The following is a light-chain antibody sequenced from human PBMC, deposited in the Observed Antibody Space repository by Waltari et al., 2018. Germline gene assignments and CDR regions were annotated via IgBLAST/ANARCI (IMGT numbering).Light chain of an antibody. CDR3: SSYTGGSTFYV. CDR1: SSDVGNYNY. J-gene: IGLJ1*01. CDR2: GVS. Sequence: QSALTQPASVSGSPGQSITIPCTGTSSDVGNYNYFSWYQQHPGKVPKLIIYGVSNRPSGVSNRFSGYNAGNTASLTISGLQAEDEADYYCSSYTGGSTFYVFGTGTKVAVL. V-gene: IGLV2-14*01.